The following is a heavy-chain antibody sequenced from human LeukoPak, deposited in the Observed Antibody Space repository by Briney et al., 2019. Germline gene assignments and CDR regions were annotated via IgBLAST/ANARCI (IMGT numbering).Heavy chain of an antibody. Sequence: GSLRLSRAASGFTFSSYSMNWVRQAPGKGLEWVSSISSSSSYIYYADSVKGRFTISRDNAKNSLYLQMNSLRAEDTAVYYCARPLKYYYGMDVWGQGTTVTVSS. CDR2: ISSSSSYI. CDR3: ARPLKYYYGMDV. CDR1: GFTFSSYS. J-gene: IGHJ6*02. V-gene: IGHV3-21*01.